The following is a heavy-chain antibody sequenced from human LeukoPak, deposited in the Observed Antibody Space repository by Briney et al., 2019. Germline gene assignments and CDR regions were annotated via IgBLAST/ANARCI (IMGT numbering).Heavy chain of an antibody. Sequence: AASVKVSCKASGYTFTSYGINWVRQATGQGLEWMGWMNPNSGNTGYAQKFQGRVTITRNTSISTAYMEVSSLSSEDTAVYYCTRRSGGTGTTLAYWGQGTLVTVSS. CDR2: MNPNSGNT. D-gene: IGHD1-1*01. CDR3: TRRSGGTGTTLAY. V-gene: IGHV1-8*03. CDR1: GYTFTSYG. J-gene: IGHJ4*02.